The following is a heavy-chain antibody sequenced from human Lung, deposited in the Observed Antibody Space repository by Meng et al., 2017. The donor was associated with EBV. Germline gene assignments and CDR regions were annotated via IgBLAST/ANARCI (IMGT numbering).Heavy chain of an antibody. CDR1: GDSVSSSSAA. J-gene: IGHJ2*01. Sequence: QLQQSGPGLVEPSQPLSLTCVTSGDSVSSSSAAWTWIRHSPPRGLEWLGRINYRSKWYNDYAVLVKSRITINPDTSKNQFSLQLNSVTPEDTAVYYCARGATSVFDLWGRGTLVTVSS. CDR2: INYRSKWYN. CDR3: ARGATSVFDL. V-gene: IGHV6-1*01.